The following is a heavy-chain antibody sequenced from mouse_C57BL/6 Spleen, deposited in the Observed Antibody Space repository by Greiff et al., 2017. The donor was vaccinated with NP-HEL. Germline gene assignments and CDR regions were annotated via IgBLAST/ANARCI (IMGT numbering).Heavy chain of an antibody. CDR3: TRTYDYDEGAAY. CDR2: IRNKANNHAT. CDR1: GFTFSDAW. V-gene: IGHV6-6*01. J-gene: IGHJ3*01. Sequence: EVKVEESGGGLVQPGGSMKLSCAASGFTFSDAWMDWVRQSPEKGLEWVAEIRNKANNHATYYAESVKGRFTISRDDSKSSVYLQMNSLRAEDTGIYYCTRTYDYDEGAAYWGQGTLVTVSA. D-gene: IGHD2-4*01.